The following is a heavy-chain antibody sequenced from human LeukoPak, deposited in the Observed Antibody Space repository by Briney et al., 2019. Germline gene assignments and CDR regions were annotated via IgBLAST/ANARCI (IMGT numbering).Heavy chain of an antibody. D-gene: IGHD1/OR15-1a*01. CDR3: SRPDLGTSGTDF. Sequence: KAGESLKISCKGSGYRFSSDWIAWVRQMPGKGLEWMGMIYPGDSDTRYSPSFQGQVTISADTSISTAYLQWSSLKASDTAMYYCSRPDLGTSGTDFWGQGTLVIVSS. V-gene: IGHV5-51*01. J-gene: IGHJ4*02. CDR1: GYRFSSDW. CDR2: IYPGDSDT.